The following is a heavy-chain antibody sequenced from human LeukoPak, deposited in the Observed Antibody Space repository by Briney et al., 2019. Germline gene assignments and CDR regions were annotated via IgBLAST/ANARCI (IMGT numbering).Heavy chain of an antibody. Sequence: ASVKVSCKASGYTFTSYAMHWVRQAPGQRLEWMGWLNAGNGNTKYSQKFQGRVTITRDASASTAYMELSSLRSEDTAVYYCARTYYYDSSGYYYDRPYFDYWGQGTLVTVSS. V-gene: IGHV1-3*01. J-gene: IGHJ4*02. D-gene: IGHD3-22*01. CDR2: LNAGNGNT. CDR3: ARTYYYDSSGYYYDRPYFDY. CDR1: GYTFTSYA.